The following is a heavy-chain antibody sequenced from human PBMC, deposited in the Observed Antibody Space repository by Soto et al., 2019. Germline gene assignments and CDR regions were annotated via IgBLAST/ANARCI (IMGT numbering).Heavy chain of an antibody. CDR1: GFSFSRFA. V-gene: IGHV3-30-3*01. D-gene: IGHD1-26*01. CDR3: ARLFGGYSGSHADEFDI. Sequence: QVQLVESGGDVVQPGRSLRLSCAGSGFSFSRFAIHWVRQAPGKGLEWVAVITYDGSNQYYADSVKDRFTVSRDNSRSTVYLQMNNLRSEDTAIYYCARLFGGYSGSHADEFDIWGQGTMVPVSS. CDR2: ITYDGSNQ. J-gene: IGHJ3*02.